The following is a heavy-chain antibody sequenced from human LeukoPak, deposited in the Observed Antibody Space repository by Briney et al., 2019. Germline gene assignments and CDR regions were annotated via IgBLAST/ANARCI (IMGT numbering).Heavy chain of an antibody. CDR1: GGSISSGDYY. Sequence: SQTLSLTCTVSGGSISSGDYYWSWIRQPPGKGLEWIGYIYYSGSTYYNPSLKSRVTISVDTSKNQFSLKLSSVTAADTAVYYCARDRNCGSDCYSGYAFDIWGQGTMVTVSS. J-gene: IGHJ3*02. V-gene: IGHV4-30-4*01. D-gene: IGHD2-21*02. CDR2: IYYSGST. CDR3: ARDRNCGSDCYSGYAFDI.